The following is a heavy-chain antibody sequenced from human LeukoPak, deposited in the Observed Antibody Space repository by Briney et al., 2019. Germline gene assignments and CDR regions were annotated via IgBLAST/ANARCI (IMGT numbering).Heavy chain of an antibody. CDR3: ARDRGYCSSTSCYRADAFDI. CDR2: IYYSGST. D-gene: IGHD2-2*03. Sequence: PETLSLTCTVSGGSISSYYWSWIRQPPGKGLEWIGYIYYSGSTNYNPSLKSRVTISVDTSKNQFSLKLSSVTAADTAVYYCARDRGYCSSTSCYRADAFDIWGQGTMVTVSS. CDR1: GGSISSYY. V-gene: IGHV4-59*01. J-gene: IGHJ3*02.